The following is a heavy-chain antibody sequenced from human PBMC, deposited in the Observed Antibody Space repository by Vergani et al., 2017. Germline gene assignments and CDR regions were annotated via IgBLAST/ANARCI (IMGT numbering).Heavy chain of an antibody. D-gene: IGHD3-3*01. CDR2: ISYDGSNK. CDR3: AKDRHYDFWSGYSLYYYYYGMDV. V-gene: IGHV3-30*18. CDR1: GFTFSSYG. J-gene: IGHJ6*02. Sequence: QVQLVESGGGLVKPGGSLRLSCAASGFTFSSYGMHWVRQAPGKGLEWVAVISYDGSNKYYADSVKGRFTISRDNSKNTLYLQMNSLRAEDTAVYYCAKDRHYDFWSGYSLYYYYYGMDVWGQGTTVTVSS.